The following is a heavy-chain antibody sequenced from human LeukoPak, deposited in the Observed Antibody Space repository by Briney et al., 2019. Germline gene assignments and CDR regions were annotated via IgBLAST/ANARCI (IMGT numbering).Heavy chain of an antibody. CDR3: ARGIRGSDPDY. CDR1: GFTFSEYY. D-gene: IGHD5-12*01. V-gene: IGHV3-11*01. J-gene: IGHJ4*02. Sequence: GGSLRLPCAASGFTFSEYYMTWIRQAPGKGLEWVSYISSTDTTYYADSVKGRFTVSRDNAKNSLFLQMHSLRAEDTAVYYCARGIRGSDPDYWGQGTLLTVSS. CDR2: ISSTDTT.